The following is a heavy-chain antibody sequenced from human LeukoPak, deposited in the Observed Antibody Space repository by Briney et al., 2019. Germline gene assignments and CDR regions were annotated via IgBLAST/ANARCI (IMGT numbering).Heavy chain of an antibody. D-gene: IGHD3-16*01. Sequence: PGGSLRLSCAASGSTFSDYYMSWIRQAPGKGLEWVSYISSSGSTIYYADSVKGRFTISRDNAKNSLYLQMNSLRAEDTAVYYCARDLNGGVREFDYWGQGTLVTVSS. V-gene: IGHV3-11*01. CDR3: ARDLNGGVREFDY. CDR2: ISSSGSTI. J-gene: IGHJ4*02. CDR1: GSTFSDYY.